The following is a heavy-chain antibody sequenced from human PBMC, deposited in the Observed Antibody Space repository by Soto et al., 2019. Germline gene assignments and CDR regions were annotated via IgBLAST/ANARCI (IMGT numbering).Heavy chain of an antibody. CDR1: GYTFTSYD. V-gene: IGHV1-8*01. Sequence: GASVKVYCKASGYTFTSYDINWVRQATGQGLEWMGWMNPNSGNTGYAQKFQGRVTMTRNTSISTAYMELSSLRSEDTAVYYCARAPSAPMVRVYYYYGMDVWGQGTTVTVSS. CDR2: MNPNSGNT. CDR3: ARAPSAPMVRVYYYYGMDV. D-gene: IGHD3-10*01. J-gene: IGHJ6*02.